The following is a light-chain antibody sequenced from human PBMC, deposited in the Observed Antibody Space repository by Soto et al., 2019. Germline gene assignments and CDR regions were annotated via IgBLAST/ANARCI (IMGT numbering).Light chain of an antibody. Sequence: QCALPQPASVSGPPGQAVTISCTGTSRDVGKYNLVSWYQRFPGKAPKLMIFEVTKRPSGISDRLSGSKSGNTASLTISGLQAEDEADYYCSSYSLITPYVFGTGTKVTVL. CDR2: EVT. J-gene: IGLJ1*01. V-gene: IGLV2-23*02. CDR1: SRDVGKYNL. CDR3: SSYSLITPYV.